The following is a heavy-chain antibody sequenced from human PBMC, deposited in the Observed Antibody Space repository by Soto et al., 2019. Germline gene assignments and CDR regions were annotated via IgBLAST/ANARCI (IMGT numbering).Heavy chain of an antibody. CDR1: GFTFSSCG. J-gene: IGHJ6*01. Sequence: QVQLVESGGGVVQPGRSLRLSCAASGFTFSSCGMHWVRQAPGKGLEWVAVISYDGSNKYYADSAKGRFTISRDNSKNTLYLQMNSLRSEDTAVYYCAKADTAMVEVYYYYGMDVW. CDR3: AKADTAMVEVYYYYGMDV. D-gene: IGHD5-18*01. CDR2: ISYDGSNK. V-gene: IGHV3-30*18.